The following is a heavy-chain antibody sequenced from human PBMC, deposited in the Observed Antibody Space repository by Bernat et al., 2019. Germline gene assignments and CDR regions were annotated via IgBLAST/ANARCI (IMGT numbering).Heavy chain of an antibody. CDR1: GFTFSNYW. CDR2: ISRDGSTT. J-gene: IGHJ5*02. Sequence: EVQLVESGGGFVQPGGSLRLSCAASGFTFSNYWMHWVRQAPGKGLVWVSRISRDGSTTSYVDSVKGRFTISRDNAKNTLFLQMNSLSAEDTAVYFCAREGSDTPYNWFDLWGQGTLVTVSS. CDR3: AREGSDTPYNWFDL. V-gene: IGHV3-74*01. D-gene: IGHD5-18*01.